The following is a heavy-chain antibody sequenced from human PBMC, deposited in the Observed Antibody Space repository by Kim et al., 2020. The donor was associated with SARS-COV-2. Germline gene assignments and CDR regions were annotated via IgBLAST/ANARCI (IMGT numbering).Heavy chain of an antibody. CDR1: GYSISAGSY. Sequence: SETLSLTCTVSGYSISAGSYWGWLRQPPGKAPEWIGNFYHGGSPYYNPSLKGRVTISEDTSKNQFSLKLTSVTAADTAVYYCARAREMAFGPWGQGILVLVSS. V-gene: IGHV4-38-2*02. CDR3: ARAREMAFGP. J-gene: IGHJ5*02. CDR2: FYHGGSP. D-gene: IGHD2-8*01.